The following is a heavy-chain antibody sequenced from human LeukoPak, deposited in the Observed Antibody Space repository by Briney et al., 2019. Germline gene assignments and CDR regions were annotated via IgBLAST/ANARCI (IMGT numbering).Heavy chain of an antibody. V-gene: IGHV1-2*06. CDR2: INPNSGGT. CDR3: ARTVAGVNDAFDI. J-gene: IGHJ3*02. CDR1: GYTFTGYY. D-gene: IGHD6-19*01. Sequence: GASVKVSCKASGYTFTGYYMHWVRQAPRQGLEWMGRINPNSGGTNYAQKFQGRVTMTRDTSISTAYMELSRLRSDDTAVYYCARTVAGVNDAFDIWGQGTMVTVSS.